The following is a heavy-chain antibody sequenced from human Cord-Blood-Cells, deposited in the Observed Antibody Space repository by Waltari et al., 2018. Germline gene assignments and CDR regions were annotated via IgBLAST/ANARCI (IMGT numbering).Heavy chain of an antibody. J-gene: IGHJ3*01. CDR1: GGSISSGSYY. CDR2: IYTSGGP. CDR3: AGQRGDRGRRYSSSSAGDV. D-gene: IGHD6-6*01. Sequence: QVQLQESGPGLVKPSQTLSLTCTVSGGSISSGSYYWSWIRQPAGKGREWIGDIYTSGGPRYTPARRSRVTVSVDTSKNRFCLRLSSVTAAETAVYYGAGQRGDRGRRYSSSSAGDVGGQGTMVTVSS. V-gene: IGHV4-61*09.